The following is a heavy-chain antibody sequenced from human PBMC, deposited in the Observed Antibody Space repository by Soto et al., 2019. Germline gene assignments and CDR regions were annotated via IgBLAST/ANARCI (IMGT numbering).Heavy chain of an antibody. V-gene: IGHV3-53*01. CDR1: GFTVSNNY. J-gene: IGHJ4*02. Sequence: EVQLVESGGGLIQPGGSLRLSCAVSGFTVSNNYMSWVRQAPGKGLEGVSVIYSGGYTAYGDSVKGRFTISRDNSKNTLFSSMKSPGADRTAGFFWAAQPGGGGYWGQGTLVTVSS. D-gene: IGHD2-2*01. CDR2: IYSGGYT. CDR3: AAQPGGGGY.